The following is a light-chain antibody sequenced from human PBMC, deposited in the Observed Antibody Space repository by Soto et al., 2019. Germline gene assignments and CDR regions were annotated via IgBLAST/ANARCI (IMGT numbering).Light chain of an antibody. Sequence: QSALIQPPSASGSPGQSVTISCTGTSSDVGGYNYVSWYRQHPGKAPKLMIYEVTKRPSGVPDRFSGSKSGNTASLTVSGLQAEDEADYYCISYAGSTNFVVFGGGTKLTVL. CDR3: ISYAGSTNFVV. J-gene: IGLJ2*01. CDR2: EVT. V-gene: IGLV2-8*01. CDR1: SSDVGGYNY.